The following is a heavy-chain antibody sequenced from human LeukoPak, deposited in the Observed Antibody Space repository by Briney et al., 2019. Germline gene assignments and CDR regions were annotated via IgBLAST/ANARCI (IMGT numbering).Heavy chain of an antibody. CDR3: ARSARLMKGVVEVTALDD. CDR2: IKQDGSEK. Sequence: GGSLRLSCAASGFTFSSYWMSWVRQAPGKGLEWVANIKQDGSEKYYVDSVKGRFTISRDNAKNSVYLEMNSLRADDTAVYYCARSARLMKGVVEVTALDDWGQGTLVTVSS. J-gene: IGHJ4*02. CDR1: GFTFSSYW. D-gene: IGHD3-3*01. V-gene: IGHV3-7*01.